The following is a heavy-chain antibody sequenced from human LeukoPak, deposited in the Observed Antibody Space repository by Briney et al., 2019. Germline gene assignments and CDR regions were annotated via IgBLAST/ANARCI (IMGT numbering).Heavy chain of an antibody. CDR1: GFTFGDYA. V-gene: IGHV3-23*01. CDR3: AKGPGSTYYDFWSGYSA. J-gene: IGHJ5*02. D-gene: IGHD3-3*01. Sequence: PGGSLRLSCTASGFTFGDYAMSWVRQAPGKGLEWVSAISGSGGSTYYADSVKGRFTISRDNSKNTLYLQMNSLRAEDTAVYYCAKGPGSTYYDFWSGYSAWGQGTLVTVSS. CDR2: ISGSGGST.